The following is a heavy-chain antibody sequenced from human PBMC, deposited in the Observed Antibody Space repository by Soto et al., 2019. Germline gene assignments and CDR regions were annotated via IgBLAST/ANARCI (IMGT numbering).Heavy chain of an antibody. J-gene: IGHJ4*02. V-gene: IGHV3-21*06. CDR1: GFTFRNYN. CDR3: ARDIASPGGDYFGS. D-gene: IGHD2-21*01. CDR2: ISTGGAYR. Sequence: EVQLVESGGGLVKAGGSLRLFCTASGFTFRNYNMNWVRQAPGKGLEWVSSISTGGAYRFYADSVKGRFTISRDNAQNSLFLQIDSPRAEDTAVYYCARDIASPGGDYFGSWGQGTLVTVSS.